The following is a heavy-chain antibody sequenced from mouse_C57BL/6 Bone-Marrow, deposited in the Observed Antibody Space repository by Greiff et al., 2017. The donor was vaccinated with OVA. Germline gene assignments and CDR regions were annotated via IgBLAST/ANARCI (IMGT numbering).Heavy chain of an antibody. CDR3: ASRRYDYDGYYAMDY. CDR1: GYTFTDYN. V-gene: IGHV1-18*01. Sequence: EVQLQQSGPELVKPGASVKIPCKASGYTFTDYNMDWVKQSHGKSLEWIGDINPNNGGTIYNQKFKGKATLTVDKSSSTAYMELRSLTSEDTAVYYCASRRYDYDGYYAMDYWGQGTSVTVSS. CDR2: INPNNGGT. D-gene: IGHD2-4*01. J-gene: IGHJ4*01.